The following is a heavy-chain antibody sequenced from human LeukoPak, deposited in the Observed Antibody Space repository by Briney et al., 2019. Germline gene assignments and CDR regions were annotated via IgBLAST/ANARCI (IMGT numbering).Heavy chain of an antibody. J-gene: IGHJ4*02. CDR2: IYYSGST. V-gene: IGHV4-39*01. D-gene: IGHD3-16*01. Sequence: SETLSLTCTVSGGSISSSSYYWGWIRQPPGKGLEWIGSIYYSGSTYYNPSLKSRVTISVDTSKNQFPLKLSSVTAADTAVYYCASYVWGSYFGPKRFDYWGQGTLVTVSS. CDR3: ASYVWGSYFGPKRFDY. CDR1: GGSISSSSYY.